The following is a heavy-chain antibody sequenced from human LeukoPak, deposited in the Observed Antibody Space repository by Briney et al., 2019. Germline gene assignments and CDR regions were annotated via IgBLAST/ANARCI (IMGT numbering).Heavy chain of an antibody. Sequence: GESLKISCKGSGYRFTDYWIGWLRRMPGKGLEWMGIIYPGDSDTRYSPSFQGQVTISADKSINTAHLQWSGLKASDTAMYYCARGAAGTTPDYYYFGLDVWGQGTTVKVSS. V-gene: IGHV5-51*01. CDR1: GYRFTDYW. CDR2: IYPGDSDT. D-gene: IGHD1-7*01. J-gene: IGHJ6*02. CDR3: ARGAAGTTPDYYYFGLDV.